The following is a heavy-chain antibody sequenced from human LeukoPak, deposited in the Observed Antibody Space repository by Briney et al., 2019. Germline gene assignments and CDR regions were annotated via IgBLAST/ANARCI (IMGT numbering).Heavy chain of an antibody. CDR2: IYYSGST. CDR3: ARQLKGFVRERLTNRLNWFDP. Sequence: KPSETLSLTCTVSGGSISSSSYYWGWIRQPPGKGLEWIGSIYYSGSTYYNPSLKSRVTISVDTSKNQFSLKLSSVTAADTAVHYCARQLKGFVRERLTNRLNWFDPWGQGSLVTVSS. D-gene: IGHD1-26*01. J-gene: IGHJ5*02. V-gene: IGHV4-39*01. CDR1: GGSISSSSYY.